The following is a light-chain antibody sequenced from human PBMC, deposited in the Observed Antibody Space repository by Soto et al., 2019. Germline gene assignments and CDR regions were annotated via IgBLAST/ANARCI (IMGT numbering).Light chain of an antibody. CDR3: HQYNGYSRS. CDR2: DAS. CDR1: QNINIW. Sequence: IQMTQSPSTLSASVGDRVTITCRASQNINIWLAWYQQKPGKAPKLLIYDASSLQSGVPSRFRGTTSGTEFTLTISSLQPDDFATYYCHQYNGYSRSFGGGTKVDIK. V-gene: IGKV1-5*01. J-gene: IGKJ4*01.